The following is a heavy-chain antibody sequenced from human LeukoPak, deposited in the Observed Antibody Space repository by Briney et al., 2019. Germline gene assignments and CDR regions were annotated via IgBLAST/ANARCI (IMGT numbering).Heavy chain of an antibody. J-gene: IGHJ4*02. Sequence: SETLSLTCTVSGGSISSSSYYWGWIRQPPGKGLEWIGSIYYSGSTYYNPSLKSRVTISVDTSKNQFSLKLSSVTAADTAVYYCARHDVSRTIIIAVAPGVDYWGQGTLVTVSS. CDR3: ARHDVSRTIIIAVAPGVDY. CDR1: GGSISSSSYY. CDR2: IYYSGST. D-gene: IGHD6-19*01. V-gene: IGHV4-39*01.